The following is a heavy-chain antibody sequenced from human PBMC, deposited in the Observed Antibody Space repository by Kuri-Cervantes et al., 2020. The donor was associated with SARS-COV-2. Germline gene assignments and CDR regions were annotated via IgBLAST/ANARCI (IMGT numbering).Heavy chain of an antibody. V-gene: IGHV1-18*01. CDR3: AGVDLWFGELYLDY. J-gene: IGHJ4*02. Sequence: ASVKVSCKTSGYTFTSYGTTWVRQAPGQGLEWMGWISHYSGNTDYAQRVQDRVILTRDTSTSTVYMELRSLRSDDTAVYYCAGVDLWFGELYLDYWGQGTLVTVSS. CDR2: ISHYSGNT. CDR1: GYTFTSYG. D-gene: IGHD3-10*01.